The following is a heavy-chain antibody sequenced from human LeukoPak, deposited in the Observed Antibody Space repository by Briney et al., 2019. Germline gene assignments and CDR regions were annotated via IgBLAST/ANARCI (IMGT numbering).Heavy chain of an antibody. Sequence: GGSLRLSCAASGFTFSTYDMHWVRQAPGKGLEGVAIISYDGSDKYYADSVKGRFTISRDNSKNTLYLQMNSLRAEDTAVYYCAKDYGEAAFDIWGQGTMVTVSS. J-gene: IGHJ3*02. CDR2: ISYDGSDK. CDR3: AKDYGEAAFDI. D-gene: IGHD3-10*01. CDR1: GFTFSTYD. V-gene: IGHV3-30*18.